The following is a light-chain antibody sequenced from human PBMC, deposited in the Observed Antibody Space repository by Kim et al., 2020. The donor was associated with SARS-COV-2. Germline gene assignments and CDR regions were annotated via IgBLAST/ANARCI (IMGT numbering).Light chain of an antibody. Sequence: ASVGERVTISCRASESITKYLTWYQQKPGRAPNLLIYAASSLQSGVPSKFSDSGYGTDFTLTISSLQPADSATYYCQQSYKTPRTFGQGTKVDIK. CDR2: AAS. CDR1: ESITKY. J-gene: IGKJ1*01. V-gene: IGKV1-39*01. CDR3: QQSYKTPRT.